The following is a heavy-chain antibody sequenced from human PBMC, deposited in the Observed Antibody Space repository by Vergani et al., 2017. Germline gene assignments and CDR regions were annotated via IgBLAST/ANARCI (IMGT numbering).Heavy chain of an antibody. V-gene: IGHV3-33*01. CDR2: IWYDGSNK. CDR1: GFTFSSYG. D-gene: IGHD3-10*01. Sequence: QVQLVESGGGVVQPGRSLRLSCAASGFTFSSYGMHWVRQAPGKGLEWVAVIWYDGSNKYYADSVKGRFTISRDNSKNTLYLQMNSLRAEDTAVYYCAREGYYGAGSRFVGYYGMDVWGQGTTVTVSS. CDR3: AREGYYGAGSRFVGYYGMDV. J-gene: IGHJ6*02.